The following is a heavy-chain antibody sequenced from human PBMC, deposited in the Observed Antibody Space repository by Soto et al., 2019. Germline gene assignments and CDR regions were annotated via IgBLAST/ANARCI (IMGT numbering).Heavy chain of an antibody. J-gene: IGHJ4*02. CDR3: AIGGSY. V-gene: IGHV3-23*01. CDR2: ISVSGGNT. D-gene: IGHD3-16*01. Sequence: GGSLRLSCAASGFTFSTYVMSWVRQAPGEGLEWVSGISVSGGNTYYADPVKGRFTISRDIFKNTLSLQMNNLRAEDTAVYYCAIGGSYWGQGTLVTVSS. CDR1: GFTFSTYV.